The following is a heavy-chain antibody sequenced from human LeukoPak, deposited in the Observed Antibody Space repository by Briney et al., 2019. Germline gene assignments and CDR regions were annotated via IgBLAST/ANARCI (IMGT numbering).Heavy chain of an antibody. D-gene: IGHD2-2*01. CDR3: ARDQGYCSGTSCFNYYYGMDV. V-gene: IGHV1-2*02. CDR2: INPNSGGT. CDR1: GYTFTGYY. J-gene: IGHJ6*02. Sequence: ASVKVSCKASGYTFTGYYMHWVRQAPGQGLEWMGWINPNSGGTNYAQKFQGRVTMTRDTSISTAYMELSRLRSDDTAVYYCARDQGYCSGTSCFNYYYGMDVWGQGTTVTVSS.